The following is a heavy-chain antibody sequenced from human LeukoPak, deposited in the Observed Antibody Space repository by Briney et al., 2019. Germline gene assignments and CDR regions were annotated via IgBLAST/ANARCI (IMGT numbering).Heavy chain of an antibody. V-gene: IGHV4-34*01. CDR1: GGSSSGYY. D-gene: IGHD4-17*01. J-gene: IGHJ4*02. CDR2: INHSGST. CDR3: ARGISAGDPSDY. Sequence: PSETLSLTCAVYGGSSSGYYWSWIRQPPGKGLEWIGEINHSGSTNYNPSLKSRVTISVDTSKNQFSLKLSSVTAADTAVYYCARGISAGDPSDYWGQGTLVTVSS.